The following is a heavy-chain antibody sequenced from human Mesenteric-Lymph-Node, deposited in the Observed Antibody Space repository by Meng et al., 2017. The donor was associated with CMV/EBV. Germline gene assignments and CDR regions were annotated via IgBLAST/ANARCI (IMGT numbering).Heavy chain of an antibody. Sequence: QLQLQQWGAGLLNPSETLSLTCAVYVGSFSALYWSWIRQPPVKGLEWIGEINHSGSTNYNPTLKSRITISVDTSKNPFSLMMTSVTAADTTVYFCASLEPLNITKDKIPSGYWGQGTLVTVSS. CDR2: INHSGST. CDR1: VGSFSALY. D-gene: IGHD1-14*01. J-gene: IGHJ4*02. V-gene: IGHV4-34*01. CDR3: ASLEPLNITKDKIPSGY.